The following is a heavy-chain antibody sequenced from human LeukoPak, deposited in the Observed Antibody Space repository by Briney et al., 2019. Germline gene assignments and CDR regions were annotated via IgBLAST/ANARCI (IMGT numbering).Heavy chain of an antibody. Sequence: PSETLSLTCTVSGGSISIYYWSWIRQPPGKGLEWIGYIYYSGSTNYNPSLKSRVTISVDTSKNQFSLKLSSVTAADTAVYYCTISRGTYYYDSSGPLDFDYWGQGTLVTVSS. CDR2: IYYSGST. CDR1: GGSISIYY. J-gene: IGHJ4*02. CDR3: TISRGTYYYDSSGPLDFDY. D-gene: IGHD3-22*01. V-gene: IGHV4-59*01.